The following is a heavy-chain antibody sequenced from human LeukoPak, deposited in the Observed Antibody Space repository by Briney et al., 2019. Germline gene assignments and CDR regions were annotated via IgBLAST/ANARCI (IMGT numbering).Heavy chain of an antibody. CDR2: ISYDGSNK. J-gene: IGHJ6*03. Sequence: PGGSLRLSCAASGFTFSNYGMHWVRQAPGKGLEWAAVISYDGSNKYYADSVKGRFTISIDNSKNTLYLQMNSLRAEDTAVYYCAKGHYMDVWGKGTTVTVSS. CDR3: AKGHYMDV. V-gene: IGHV3-30*18. CDR1: GFTFSNYG.